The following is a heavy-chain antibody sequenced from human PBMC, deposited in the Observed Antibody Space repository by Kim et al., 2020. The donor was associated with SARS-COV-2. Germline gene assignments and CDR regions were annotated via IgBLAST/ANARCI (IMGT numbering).Heavy chain of an antibody. CDR3: AYGSGSYYCVF. D-gene: IGHD3-10*01. Sequence: ETLSLTCSVSGGSISRDYWSWIRQPPGKGLEWIGYFHYSDNTKYNPSLKGRVTISLDASKRQFSLRLSSVTAADTGVYYCAYGSGSYYCVFWGQGNLVTVSS. CDR2: FHYSDNT. J-gene: IGHJ4*02. CDR1: GGSISRDY. V-gene: IGHV4-59*01.